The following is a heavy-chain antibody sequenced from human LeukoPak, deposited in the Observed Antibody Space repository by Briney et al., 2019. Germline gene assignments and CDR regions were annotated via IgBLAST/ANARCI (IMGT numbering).Heavy chain of an antibody. V-gene: IGHV3-7*05. D-gene: IGHD2-15*01. CDR2: IKQDGSDK. Sequence: GGSQRLSCAASGFTFSSYWMSWVRQAPGKGLEWVANIKQDGSDKYYVDSVKGRFTISRDNAKNSLYLQLNSLRAEDTAVYYCARSLEYCSAGSCFPFDYWGQGTLVTVSS. CDR3: ARSLEYCSAGSCFPFDY. CDR1: GFTFSSYW. J-gene: IGHJ4*02.